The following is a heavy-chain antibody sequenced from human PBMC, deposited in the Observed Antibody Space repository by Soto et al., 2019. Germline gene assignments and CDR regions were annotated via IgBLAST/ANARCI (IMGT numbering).Heavy chain of an antibody. D-gene: IGHD3-10*01. Sequence: GGSLRLSCAASGFTFSDYYMSWIRQAPGKGLEWVSYISSSSSYTNYADSVKGRFTISRDNAKNSLYLQMNSLRAEDTAVYYCARLLLWFGEPSYGMDVWGQGTTVTVSS. CDR3: ARLLLWFGEPSYGMDV. V-gene: IGHV3-11*06. J-gene: IGHJ6*02. CDR2: ISSSSSYT. CDR1: GFTFSDYY.